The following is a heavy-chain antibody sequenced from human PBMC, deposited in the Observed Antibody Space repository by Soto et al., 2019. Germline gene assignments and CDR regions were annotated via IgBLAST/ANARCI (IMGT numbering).Heavy chain of an antibody. CDR1: GFTFSSYA. V-gene: IGHV3-23*01. Sequence: EVQLLESGGGLVQPGGSLRLSCAASGFTFSSYAMSWVRQAPGKGLEWVSAISGSGGSTYYADSVKGRFTISRDNSNNTLYLQMNSLRAEDTAVYYCAKPLRSSPSTGMGTYWYFDLWGRGTLVTVSS. J-gene: IGHJ2*01. D-gene: IGHD1-1*01. CDR3: AKPLRSSPSTGMGTYWYFDL. CDR2: ISGSGGST.